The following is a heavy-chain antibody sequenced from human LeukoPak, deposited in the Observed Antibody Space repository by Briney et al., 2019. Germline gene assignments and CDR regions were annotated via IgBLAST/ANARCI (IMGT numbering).Heavy chain of an antibody. CDR3: AILRGYCSTTSCYDGEFDY. J-gene: IGHJ4*02. Sequence: GGSLRLSCAASGFXFSSYAMSWVRQAPGKGLEWVSGISGSGGSTYYADSVTGRITVSRDNSKNTLYLQMHSLRAEDTAVYYCAILRGYCSTTSCYDGEFDYWGQGTLVTVSS. CDR1: GFXFSSYA. CDR2: ISGSGGST. V-gene: IGHV3-23*01. D-gene: IGHD2-2*01.